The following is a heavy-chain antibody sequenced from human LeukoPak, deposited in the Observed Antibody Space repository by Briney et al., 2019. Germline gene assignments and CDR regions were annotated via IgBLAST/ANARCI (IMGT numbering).Heavy chain of an antibody. D-gene: IGHD6-13*01. Sequence: AAAKVSCKASGYTFTGYYMHWVRQAPGQGLEWMGWINTKVGGTNYAQKFQGRVTMTRDTSISTAYMELSRLRSDDTAVYYCARAGYSSTWPFDYWGQGTLVTVSS. V-gene: IGHV1-2*02. CDR1: GYTFTGYY. CDR3: ARAGYSSTWPFDY. CDR2: INTKVGGT. J-gene: IGHJ4*02.